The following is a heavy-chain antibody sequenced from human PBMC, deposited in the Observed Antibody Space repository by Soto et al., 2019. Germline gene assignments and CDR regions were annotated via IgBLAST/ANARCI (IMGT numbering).Heavy chain of an antibody. CDR2: LKSDNGGA. D-gene: IGHD3-16*01. CDR3: ARAVWGSSQEFDY. CDR1: GYSFTGHY. Sequence: QVQLVQSGAEVKPPGASVQVSCEASGYSFTGHYMHWVRQVSGKRLEYLGWLKSDNGGAYYAPKFQGRVTFTRDTSTTTAYMELVSLRFDDTAVYYCARAVWGSSQEFDYWGQGTRVTVSS. V-gene: IGHV1-2*02. J-gene: IGHJ4*02.